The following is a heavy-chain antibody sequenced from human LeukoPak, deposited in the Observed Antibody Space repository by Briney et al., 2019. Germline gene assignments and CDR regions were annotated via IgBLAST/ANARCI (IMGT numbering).Heavy chain of an antibody. CDR3: ARELYSGSYCELDY. D-gene: IGHD1-26*01. V-gene: IGHV1-69*13. CDR2: IIPIFGTA. J-gene: IGHJ4*02. Sequence: AAVKVSCKASGGTFSSYAISWVRQAPGQGLEWMGGIIPIFGTANYAQKFQGRVTITADESTSTAYTELSSLRSEVTAVYYCARELYSGSYCELDYWGQGTLVTVSS. CDR1: GGTFSSYA.